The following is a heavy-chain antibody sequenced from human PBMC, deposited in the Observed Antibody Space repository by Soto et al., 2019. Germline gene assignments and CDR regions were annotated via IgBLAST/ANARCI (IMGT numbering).Heavy chain of an antibody. CDR1: GFPFSFYG. J-gene: IGHJ3*02. Sequence: PGESLKISCAVSGFPFSFYGFHWVRQSPGKGLEWLGVIVSDGSAIYHADSLEGRFFISRDNSKDILYLQMNSLRVEDTAVYYCARDDAFDNENGFDMWGQGAMVTVSS. V-gene: IGHV3-33*01. CDR3: ARDDAFDNENGFDM. CDR2: IVSDGSAI. D-gene: IGHD3-3*02.